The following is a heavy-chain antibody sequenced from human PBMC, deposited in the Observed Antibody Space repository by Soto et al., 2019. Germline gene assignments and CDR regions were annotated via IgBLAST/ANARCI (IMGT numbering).Heavy chain of an antibody. CDR3: ARVFDAFDI. Sequence: EVQLVESGGNLIQPGGSLRLSCAASGFIVSTNYMAWVRQAPGKGMEWVSVIYTGGSTDYADSVKGRFTISRDNSKNTLYLQMNSLRAEDTAVYYCARVFDAFDIWGQGTMVTVSS. CDR2: IYTGGST. CDR1: GFIVSTNY. V-gene: IGHV3-53*01. J-gene: IGHJ3*02.